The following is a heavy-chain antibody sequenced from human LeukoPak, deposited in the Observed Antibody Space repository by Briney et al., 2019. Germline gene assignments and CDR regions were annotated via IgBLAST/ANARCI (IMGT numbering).Heavy chain of an antibody. CDR3: AKAGIKLWSVFDY. CDR1: GFTFSSYA. J-gene: IGHJ4*02. Sequence: PGVSLRLSCAASGFTFSSYAMSWVRQAPGKGLEWVSAISGSGGSTYYADPVKGRFTISRDNSKNTLYLQMNSLSAEYTAVYYCAKAGIKLWSVFDYWGQGTLVTVSS. V-gene: IGHV3-23*01. CDR2: ISGSGGST. D-gene: IGHD5-18*01.